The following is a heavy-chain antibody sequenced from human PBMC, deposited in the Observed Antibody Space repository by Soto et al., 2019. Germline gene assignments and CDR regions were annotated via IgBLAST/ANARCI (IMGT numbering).Heavy chain of an antibody. CDR2: ISGSGGST. D-gene: IGHD3-22*01. J-gene: IGHJ5*02. CDR3: AKEGGNYYDTPGWFDP. V-gene: IGHV3-23*01. CDR1: GFTFSSYA. Sequence: GGSLRLSCAASGFTFSSYAMSWVRQAPGKGLEWVSAISGSGGSTYYADSVKGRFTISRDNSKNTLYLQMNSLRAEDTAVYYCAKEGGNYYDTPGWFDPWGQGTLVTVSS.